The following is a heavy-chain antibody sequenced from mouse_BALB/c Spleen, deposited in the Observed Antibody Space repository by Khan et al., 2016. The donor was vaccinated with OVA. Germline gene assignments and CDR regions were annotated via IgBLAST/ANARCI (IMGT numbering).Heavy chain of an antibody. CDR1: GYSITSDYA. CDR2: ISYSGST. J-gene: IGHJ4*01. V-gene: IGHV3-2*02. D-gene: IGHD1-1*01. CDR3: ARAGSRYNYAMDY. Sequence: EVQLVESGPGLVKPSQSLSLTCTVTGYSITSDYACNWIRQFPGNKLEWMGYISYSGSTNYNPSLKSRISITRDTSNNQFFLQYNSVTTEDTATYYCARAGSRYNYAMDYWGQGTSVTGSS.